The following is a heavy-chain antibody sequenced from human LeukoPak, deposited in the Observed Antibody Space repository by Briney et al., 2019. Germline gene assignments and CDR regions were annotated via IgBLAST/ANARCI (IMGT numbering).Heavy chain of an antibody. J-gene: IGHJ4*02. Sequence: GGSLRLSCAASGFTFSSYDMHWVRHATGEGLEWVSAIGTAGDTYYPGSVKGRFTISRENAKNSLYLQMNSLRAGDTAVYYCARLNDSSGLDYWGQGTLVTVSS. CDR2: IGTAGDT. D-gene: IGHD3-22*01. CDR3: ARLNDSSGLDY. CDR1: GFTFSSYD. V-gene: IGHV3-13*01.